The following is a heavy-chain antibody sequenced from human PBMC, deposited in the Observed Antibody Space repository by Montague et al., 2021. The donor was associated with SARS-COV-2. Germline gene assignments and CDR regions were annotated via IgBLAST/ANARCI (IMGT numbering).Heavy chain of an antibody. D-gene: IGHD3-22*01. CDR1: VGSISSNNCY. J-gene: IGHJ4*02. CDR3: ARDGFYYDRSGPSNFDY. CDR2: IYYSGST. V-gene: IGHV4-39*07. Sequence: LRLSCTVSVGSISSNNCYWGWIRQPPGKALEWIGSIYYSGSTYYNPSLKSRVTMSVDTSENQFSLKLSSVTAADTAVYYCARDGFYYDRSGPSNFDYWGQGTLVTVSS.